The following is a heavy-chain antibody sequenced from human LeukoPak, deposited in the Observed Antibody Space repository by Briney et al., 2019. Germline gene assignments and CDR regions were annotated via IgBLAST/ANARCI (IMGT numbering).Heavy chain of an antibody. J-gene: IGHJ4*02. V-gene: IGHV3-21*01. D-gene: IGHD3-16*01. Sequence: PGGSLGLSCAASGFTFSSYSMNWVRQAPGKGLEWVSSISSSSSIIYYADSVKGRFTISRDNAKNSLYLQMNSLRAEDTAVYYCARDLFDDYSLDYWGQGTLVTVSS. CDR1: GFTFSSYS. CDR3: ARDLFDDYSLDY. CDR2: ISSSSSII.